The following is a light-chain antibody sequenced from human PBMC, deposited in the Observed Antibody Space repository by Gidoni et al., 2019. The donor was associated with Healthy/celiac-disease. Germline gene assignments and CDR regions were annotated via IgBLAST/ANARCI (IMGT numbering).Light chain of an antibody. Sequence: QSVLTQPPSVSGAPGQRVPISCTGRSPNIGAGYDVHWYQQLPGTAPRLLIYGNSNRPSGVPDRFSGSKSGTSASLAITGLQAEDEADYYCQSYDSSLSGLGVFGGGTKLTVL. CDR3: QSYDSSLSGLGV. CDR2: GNS. V-gene: IGLV1-40*01. CDR1: SPNIGAGYD. J-gene: IGLJ3*02.